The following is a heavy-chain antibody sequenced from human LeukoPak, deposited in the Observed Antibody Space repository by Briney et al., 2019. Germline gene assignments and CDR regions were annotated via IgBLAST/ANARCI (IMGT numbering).Heavy chain of an antibody. V-gene: IGHV3-30*02. Sequence: GGSLRLSCVASGFTFSTYGIHWVRQAPGKGLEWVAFIRYDGANKWYADSVKGRFTISRDNSKNTLYLQMNSLRIEDTAVYYCAKEIQRGFDYTNSLDYWGQGTLVTVSS. CDR1: GFTFSTYG. D-gene: IGHD4-11*01. J-gene: IGHJ1*01. CDR3: AKEIQRGFDYTNSLDY. CDR2: IRYDGANK.